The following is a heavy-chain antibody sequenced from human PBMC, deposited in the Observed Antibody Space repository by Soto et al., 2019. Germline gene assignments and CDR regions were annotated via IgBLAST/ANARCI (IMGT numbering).Heavy chain of an antibody. CDR3: AREPRRYYDSSGYYPLPKPTYYGMDV. Sequence: PSETLSLTCTVSGGSISSYYWSWIRQPPGKGLEWIGYIYYSGSTNYNPSLKSRVTISVDTSKNQFSLKLSSVTAADTAVYYCAREPRRYYDSSGYYPLPKPTYYGMDVWGQGTTVTVSS. CDR1: GGSISSYY. CDR2: IYYSGST. V-gene: IGHV4-59*01. D-gene: IGHD3-22*01. J-gene: IGHJ6*02.